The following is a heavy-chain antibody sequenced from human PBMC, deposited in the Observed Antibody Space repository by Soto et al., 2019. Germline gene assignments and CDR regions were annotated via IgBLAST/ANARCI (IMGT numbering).Heavy chain of an antibody. CDR1: GYRFTAYD. D-gene: IGHD2-15*01. CDR2: INTATGDT. CDR3: ARTRGYCSGGSCYPLDY. V-gene: IGHV1-3*04. Sequence: QVQVVQSGAGVKKPGATANVSCKASGYRFTAYDMHWVRQTPGQRLEWLGWINTATGDTKYSPSFQGRVTLTRDTSATTAYMELSGPRFEDTAVYYCARTRGYCSGGSCYPLDYWGQGTLVTASS. J-gene: IGHJ4*02.